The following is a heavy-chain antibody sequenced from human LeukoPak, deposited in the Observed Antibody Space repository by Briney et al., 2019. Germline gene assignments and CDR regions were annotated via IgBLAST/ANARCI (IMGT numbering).Heavy chain of an antibody. D-gene: IGHD6-13*01. V-gene: IGHV3-21*01. CDR3: ARNSITATGTFDS. CDR1: GFTFSSYY. J-gene: IGHJ4*02. Sequence: GGSLRLSCAASGFTFSSYYMDWVRQAPGKGLEWVSSISSRSDYIYYADSMKGRFTISRDNAQNSLYLQMNSLRAEDTAVYYCARNSITATGTFDSWGQGTLVTVSS. CDR2: ISSRSDYI.